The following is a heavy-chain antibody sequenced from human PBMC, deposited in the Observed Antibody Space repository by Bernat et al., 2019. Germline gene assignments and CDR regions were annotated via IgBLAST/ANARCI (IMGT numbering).Heavy chain of an antibody. CDR1: GFTFSSYE. D-gene: IGHD2-15*01. CDR2: ISSSGSTI. Sequence: EVQLVESGGGLVQPGGSLRLSCAASGFTFSSYEMNWVRQAPGKGLEWVSYISSSGSTIYYADSVKGRFTISRDNAKNSLYLQMNSLRAEDTAVYYCARLHCSGGSCLIDYWGQGTLVTVSS. V-gene: IGHV3-48*03. CDR3: ARLHCSGGSCLIDY. J-gene: IGHJ4*02.